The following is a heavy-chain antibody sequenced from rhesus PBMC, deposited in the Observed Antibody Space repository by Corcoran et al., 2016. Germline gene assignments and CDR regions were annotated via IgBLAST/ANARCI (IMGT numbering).Heavy chain of an antibody. CDR3: ARETLLLPFDY. V-gene: IGHV6-1*01. CDR2: TYYRSKWYT. J-gene: IGHJ4*01. CDR1: GDSVSSNSAT. Sequence: QVQLQESGPGLVKPSQTLSLTCAISGDSVSSNSATWNWIRLSPSRGLEWLGSTYYRSKWYTDYAQSVQNRIIINPDTSKNQFSLQLNSVTPEDMAVYYCARETLLLPFDYWGQGVLVTVSS. D-gene: IGHD2-27*01.